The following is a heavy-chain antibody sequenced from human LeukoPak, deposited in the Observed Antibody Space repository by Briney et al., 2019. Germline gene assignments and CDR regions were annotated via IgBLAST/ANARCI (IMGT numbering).Heavy chain of an antibody. D-gene: IGHD5-18*01. CDR2: IIPIFGTA. J-gene: IGHJ3*02. CDR1: GGTFSSYA. Sequence: SVKVSCKASGGTFSSYAISWVRQAPGQGLEWMGGIIPIFGTANYAQKFQGRVTITTDESTSTAYTELSSLRSEDTAVYYCARVERGYSYARYAFDIWGQGTMVTVSS. V-gene: IGHV1-69*05. CDR3: ARVERGYSYARYAFDI.